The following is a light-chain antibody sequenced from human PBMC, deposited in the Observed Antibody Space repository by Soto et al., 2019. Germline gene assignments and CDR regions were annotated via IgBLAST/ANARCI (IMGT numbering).Light chain of an antibody. CDR2: DAS. Sequence: EIVLTQSPSTLSLSPGERAILSCSVSQSVSSYLAWYQQKPGQAPRLLIYDASNRATGIPARFSGSGSGTDFTLTISSLEPEDFAVYYCQHYAGGSRITFGQGTRLEI. V-gene: IGKV3-11*01. CDR3: QHYAGGSRIT. J-gene: IGKJ5*01. CDR1: QSVSSY.